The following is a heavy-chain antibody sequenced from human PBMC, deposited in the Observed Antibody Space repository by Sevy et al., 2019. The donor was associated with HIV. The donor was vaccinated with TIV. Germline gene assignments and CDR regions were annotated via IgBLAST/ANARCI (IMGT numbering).Heavy chain of an antibody. Sequence: GGSLRLSCAASGFTFSDYYMSWIRQAPGKGLEWVSYISGSGSDIYYADSVKGRFSVSRDNAKNSLYLQMNSLRAEDTAVYYSARDHVKDGDLGDYYYFAMDVWGQGTTVTV. V-gene: IGHV3-11*01. CDR1: GFTFSDYY. CDR2: ISGSGSDI. J-gene: IGHJ6*02. CDR3: ARDHVKDGDLGDYYYFAMDV. D-gene: IGHD4-17*01.